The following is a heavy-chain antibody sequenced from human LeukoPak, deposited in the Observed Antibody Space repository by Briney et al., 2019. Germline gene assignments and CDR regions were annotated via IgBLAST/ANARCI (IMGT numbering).Heavy chain of an antibody. CDR2: ISSSGRTM. D-gene: IGHD6-19*01. V-gene: IGHV3-48*04. CDR1: GFTFSSYS. J-gene: IGHJ4*02. Sequence: GSLRLSCAASGFTFSSYSMNWVRQAPGKGLEWVSSISSSGRTMYYADSVKGRFTISGDNAKNSLYLQMNSLRAEDTAVYYCARGSYSTGWNFDYWGQGTLVTLSS. CDR3: ARGSYSTGWNFDY.